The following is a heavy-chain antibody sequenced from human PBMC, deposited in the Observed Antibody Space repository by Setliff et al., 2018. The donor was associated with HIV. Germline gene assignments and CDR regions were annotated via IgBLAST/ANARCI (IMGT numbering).Heavy chain of an antibody. D-gene: IGHD3-22*01. J-gene: IGHJ4*02. V-gene: IGHV3-74*03. CDR2: INSDGTST. CDR1: GFTFSPYW. CDR3: ARDLSYDYDRSSDTFDY. Sequence: LGGSLRLSCAASGFTFSPYWMHWVRQAPGKGLVWVSRINSDGTSTTYADSVKGRFTISRDNAKNTLYLQMNSLRAEDTAVYYCARDLSYDYDRSSDTFDYWGQGTLVTVSS.